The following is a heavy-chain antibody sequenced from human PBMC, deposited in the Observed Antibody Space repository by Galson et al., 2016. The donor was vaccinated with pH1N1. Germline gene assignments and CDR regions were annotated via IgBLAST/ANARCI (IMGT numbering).Heavy chain of an antibody. J-gene: IGHJ4*02. V-gene: IGHV2-70*01. CDR3: ARIQYGDYVGYFDY. CDR1: GFSLSTSGMC. Sequence: PALVKPPQTLTLTCTFSGFSLSTSGMCVSWIRQPPGKALEWLALIDWDDDKYYSTSLKTRLTISKDTSKNQVVLTITNMDPFDTSTYYCARIQYGDYVGYFDYWGQGTLVTV. CDR2: IDWDDDK. D-gene: IGHD4-17*01.